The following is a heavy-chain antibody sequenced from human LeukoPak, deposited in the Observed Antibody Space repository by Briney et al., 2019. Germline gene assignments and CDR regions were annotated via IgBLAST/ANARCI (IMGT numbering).Heavy chain of an antibody. CDR3: VRGLGGSYSDY. D-gene: IGHD1-26*01. V-gene: IGHV4-34*01. CDR1: GGSFSGYY. CDR2: INHSGST. Sequence: SETLSLTCAVYGGSFSGYYWSWIRQPPGKGLEWIGEINHSGSTNYNPSLKSRVTISVDTSKNQFSLKLSSVTAADTAVYYCVRGLGGSYSDYWGQGTLVTVSS. J-gene: IGHJ4*02.